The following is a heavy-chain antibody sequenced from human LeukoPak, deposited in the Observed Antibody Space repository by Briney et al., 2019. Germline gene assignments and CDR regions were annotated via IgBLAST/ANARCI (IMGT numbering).Heavy chain of an antibody. D-gene: IGHD5-24*01. J-gene: IGHJ5*02. CDR3: AKWDRLHISDP. V-gene: IGHV3-30*02. CDR2: IRYDGSNK. Sequence: GGSLRLSCAASGFTFSNYGIQWVRQAPGKGLEWVAFIRYDGSNKYYADSVKGRFTISRDNSKNTLYLQMNSVRAEDTAVYYCAKWDRLHISDPWGQGTLVTVSS. CDR1: GFTFSNYG.